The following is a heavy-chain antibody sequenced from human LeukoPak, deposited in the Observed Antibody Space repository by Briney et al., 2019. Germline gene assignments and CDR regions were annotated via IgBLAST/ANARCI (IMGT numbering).Heavy chain of an antibody. D-gene: IGHD6-19*01. CDR2: IHYTGRT. CDR1: GGSISSGDYF. J-gene: IGHJ5*02. CDR3: ARAGIAVAAPDRYNWFDP. Sequence: SQTLSLTCNVSGGSISSGDYFWNWVRQPPGKGLEWLGYIHYTGRTYYNPSLQSRVTVSVDTSKNQLSLRLSSVTAADTAVYYCARAGIAVAAPDRYNWFDPWGQGTLVTVSS. V-gene: IGHV4-30-4*01.